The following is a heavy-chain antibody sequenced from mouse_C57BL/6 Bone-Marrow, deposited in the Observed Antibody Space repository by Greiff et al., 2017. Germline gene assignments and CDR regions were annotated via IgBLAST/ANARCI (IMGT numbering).Heavy chain of an antibody. D-gene: IGHD2-1*01. J-gene: IGHJ4*01. CDR1: GFNIKDDY. Sequence: DVQLQESGAELVRPGASVKLSCTASGFNIKDDYMHWVKQRPEQGLEWIGWIYPENGDTEYASKFKGKATITADTSSNTAYMQLSSLTSEDTAVYYCTPIYYDAMDYWGQGTSVTVSS. CDR3: TPIYYDAMDY. CDR2: IYPENGDT. V-gene: IGHV14-4*01.